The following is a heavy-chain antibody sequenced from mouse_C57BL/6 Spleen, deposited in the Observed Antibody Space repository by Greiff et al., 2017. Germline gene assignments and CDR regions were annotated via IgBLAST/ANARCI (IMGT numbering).Heavy chain of an antibody. D-gene: IGHD2-2*01. J-gene: IGHJ4*01. Sequence: EVQLQQSGAELVRPGASVKLSCTASGFNFTDDYMHWVKQRPEQGLEWIGWIDPENGDTEYASKFQGKATVTADTSSNTAYLQLSSLTSEDTAVYYCTTLYGYDRDYYAMDYWGQGTSVTVSS. CDR2: IDPENGDT. V-gene: IGHV14-4*01. CDR3: TTLYGYDRDYYAMDY. CDR1: GFNFTDDY.